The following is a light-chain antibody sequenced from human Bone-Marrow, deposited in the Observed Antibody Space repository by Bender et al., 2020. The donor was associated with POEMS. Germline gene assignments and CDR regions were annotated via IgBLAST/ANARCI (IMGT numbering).Light chain of an antibody. CDR2: SSH. Sequence: QSVLTQPPSASGTPGQRVTISCSGRSSNIGAHAVNWYQHLPGTAPKLLIYSSHRRPSEVPDRFSGSRSGNTASLTISGLQAEDEADYYCAVWDDSLNGWVFGGGTKLTVL. V-gene: IGLV1-44*01. CDR3: AVWDDSLNGWV. CDR1: SSNIGAHA. J-gene: IGLJ3*02.